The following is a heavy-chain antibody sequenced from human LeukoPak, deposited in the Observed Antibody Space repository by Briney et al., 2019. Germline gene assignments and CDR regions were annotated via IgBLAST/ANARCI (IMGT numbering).Heavy chain of an antibody. CDR3: AKGHYYGSGSLDY. D-gene: IGHD3-10*01. V-gene: IGHV3-23*01. CDR1: GFTFGSYA. J-gene: IGHJ4*02. CDR2: IGGRDGST. Sequence: GGSLRLSCAASGFTFGSYAMSWVRQAPGKGLEWVSAIGGRDGSTYYADSVKGRFTISRDNSKNTLYVQMNSLRAEATAVYYCAKGHYYGSGSLDYWGQGTLVTVSS.